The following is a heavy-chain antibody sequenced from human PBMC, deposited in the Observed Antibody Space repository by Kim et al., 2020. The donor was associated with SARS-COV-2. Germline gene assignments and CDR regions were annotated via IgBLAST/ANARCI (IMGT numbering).Heavy chain of an antibody. V-gene: IGHV4-34*01. J-gene: IGHJ4*02. CDR2: INHSGST. D-gene: IGHD4-17*01. CDR1: GGSFSGYY. Sequence: SETLSLTCAVYGGSFSGYYWSWIRQPPGKGLEWIGEINHSGSTNYNPSLKSRVTISVDTSKNQFSLKLSSVTAADTAVYYCARSPYPAVTTEGYYFDYWGQGTLVTVSS. CDR3: ARSPYPAVTTEGYYFDY.